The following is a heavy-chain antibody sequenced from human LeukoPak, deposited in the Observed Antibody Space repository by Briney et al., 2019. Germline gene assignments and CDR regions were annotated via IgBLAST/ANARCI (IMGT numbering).Heavy chain of an antibody. CDR3: ATSHDSPGNT. D-gene: IGHD3-22*01. J-gene: IGHJ5*02. Sequence: GGSLRLSCAASGFTFTSYWMSWVRQAPGKGLEWVANIIGDGSAKYYVDSVKGRFTISRDNAKNSLYLQMNSLRVEDTAVYYRATSHDSPGNTWGQGTLVTVSS. CDR1: GFTFTSYW. CDR2: IIGDGSAK. V-gene: IGHV3-7*01.